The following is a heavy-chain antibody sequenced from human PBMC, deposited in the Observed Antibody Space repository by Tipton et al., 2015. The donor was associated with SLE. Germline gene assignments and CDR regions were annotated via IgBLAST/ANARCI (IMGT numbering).Heavy chain of an antibody. V-gene: IGHV4-61*09. CDR2: INHSGST. CDR3: ARWGEMATIQEEDV. CDR1: GGSISSGSYY. Sequence: TLSLTCTVSGGSISSGSYYWSWIRQPAGKGLEWIGEINHSGSTNYNPSLKSRVTISVDTSKNQFSLKLSSVTAADTAVYYCARWGEMATIQEEDVWGQGTTVTVSS. J-gene: IGHJ6*02. D-gene: IGHD5-24*01.